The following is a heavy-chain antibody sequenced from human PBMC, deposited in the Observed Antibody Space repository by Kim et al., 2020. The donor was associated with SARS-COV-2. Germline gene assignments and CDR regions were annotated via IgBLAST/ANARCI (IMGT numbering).Heavy chain of an antibody. CDR2: VRARIHGGAP. CDR3: AREGTSGNIDY. J-gene: IGHJ4*02. CDR1: GFTFGDYP. D-gene: IGHD3-10*01. Sequence: GGSLRLSCTASGFTFGDYPMSWVRQAAGKGLEWVGFVRARIHGGAPESAASVEGRFTVSRDDSKSIAYLQMNSLTGEDTAVYYCAREGTSGNIDYWGQGALVTVSS. V-gene: IGHV3-49*04.